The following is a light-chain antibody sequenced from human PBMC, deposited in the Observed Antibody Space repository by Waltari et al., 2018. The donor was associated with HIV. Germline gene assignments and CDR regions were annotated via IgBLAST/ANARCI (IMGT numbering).Light chain of an antibody. V-gene: IGLV4-69*01. CDR1: SGHSSYA. CDR3: QTWGTGIVV. J-gene: IGLJ2*01. Sequence: QLVLTQSPSASASLGASVKLTCTLTSGHSSYAIAWHQQQPGKGPRYLMKLNSDGSHSKGDGIPYRFSGSSSGAERYLTISSLQSEDEADYYCQTWGTGIVVFGGGTKLTVL. CDR2: LNSDGSH.